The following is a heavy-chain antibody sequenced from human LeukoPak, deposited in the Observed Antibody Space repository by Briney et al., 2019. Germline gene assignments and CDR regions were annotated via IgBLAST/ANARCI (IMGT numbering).Heavy chain of an antibody. V-gene: IGHV3-30*02. CDR2: IRYDGSNK. Sequence: GGSLRLSCAASGCPFSSYGMHWVRQAPRWALEWVAFIRYDGSNKYYADSVKGRFTISRDNSKNTLYLQMNSLRAEDTAVYYCAKGGALYQLPHNWFDPWGQGTLVTVSS. J-gene: IGHJ5*02. D-gene: IGHD2-2*01. CDR3: AKGGALYQLPHNWFDP. CDR1: GCPFSSYG.